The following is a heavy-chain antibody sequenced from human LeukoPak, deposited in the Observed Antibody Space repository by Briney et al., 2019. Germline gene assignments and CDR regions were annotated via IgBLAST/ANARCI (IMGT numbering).Heavy chain of an antibody. Sequence: GGSLRLSCAASGFTFNTHSMNCVRQAPGKGLEWVSYISDSSATIYYADSVKGRFTISRDNAKNSLYLQMNSLRDEDTAVYYCARDSLGAVGATRSWGQGTLVTVSS. CDR1: GFTFNTHS. J-gene: IGHJ5*02. CDR2: ISDSSATI. V-gene: IGHV3-48*02. D-gene: IGHD1-26*01. CDR3: ARDSLGAVGATRS.